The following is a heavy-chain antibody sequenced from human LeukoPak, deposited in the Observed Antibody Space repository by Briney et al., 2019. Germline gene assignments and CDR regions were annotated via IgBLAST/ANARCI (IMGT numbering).Heavy chain of an antibody. Sequence: GRSLRLSCAASGFTFSTYWMTWVRQAPGKGLEWVANINQDGNEKNYVDSVKGRFTISRDNAKNSPYLQMNSLRAEDTAVYYCARDGYNPRYGSGSYFVNSWFDPWGQGTLVIVSS. J-gene: IGHJ5*02. D-gene: IGHD3-10*01. CDR2: INQDGNEK. CDR1: GFTFSTYW. V-gene: IGHV3-7*01. CDR3: ARDGYNPRYGSGSYFVNSWFDP.